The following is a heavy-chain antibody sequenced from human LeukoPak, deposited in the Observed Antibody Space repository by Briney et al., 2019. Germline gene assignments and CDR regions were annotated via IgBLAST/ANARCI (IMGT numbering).Heavy chain of an antibody. J-gene: IGHJ6*02. Sequence: SQTLSLTCAISGGSVSNNIATWNWVRQSPSRGLEWLGRTYYRSRWGNDYAISVKGRIAINPDTSRNQFSLKLSSVTAADTAVYYCARITYGSGSYGMDVWGQGTTVTVSS. CDR3: ARITYGSGSYGMDV. CDR1: GGSVSNNIAT. V-gene: IGHV6-1*01. D-gene: IGHD3-10*01. CDR2: TYYRSRWGN.